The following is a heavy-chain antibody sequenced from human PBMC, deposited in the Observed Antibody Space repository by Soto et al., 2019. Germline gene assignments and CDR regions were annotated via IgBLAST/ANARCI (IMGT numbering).Heavy chain of an antibody. J-gene: IGHJ6*02. CDR1: GGTFGSYA. D-gene: IGHD2-2*01. V-gene: IGHV1-69*01. CDR2: IITIPGTA. Sequence: QVQLVQSGAEVKKPGSSVKVSCKASGGTFGSYAISWVRQAPGQGREWMGGIITIPGTANYAQKVQGRVTIAADESTSTAYMELRSRRSEDTAVYYCARSQGSSTSLEIYYYYYYGMDVWGQGTTVTVSS. CDR3: ARSQGSSTSLEIYYYYYYGMDV.